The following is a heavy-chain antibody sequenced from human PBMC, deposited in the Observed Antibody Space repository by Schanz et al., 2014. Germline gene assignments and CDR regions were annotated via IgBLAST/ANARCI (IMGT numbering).Heavy chain of an antibody. Sequence: QVELVESGGGVVQPGRSLRLSCAASGFTFSRHAMHWVRQAAGKGLEWVAAITYDGSNKYYAESVKGRFAISRDNSKDTLYLQKNSLRTEDTAVYYCARDDAWAFDSWGQGTLVSVSS. CDR3: ARDDAWAFDS. J-gene: IGHJ4*02. CDR2: ITYDGSNK. CDR1: GFTFSRHA. D-gene: IGHD7-27*01. V-gene: IGHV3-30*09.